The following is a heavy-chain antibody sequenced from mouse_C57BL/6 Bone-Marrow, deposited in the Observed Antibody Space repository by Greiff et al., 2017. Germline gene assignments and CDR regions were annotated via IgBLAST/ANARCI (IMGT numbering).Heavy chain of an antibody. CDR2: IRLKSDTYAT. V-gene: IGHV6-3*01. J-gene: IGHJ1*03. D-gene: IGHD2-2*01. CDR3: TGGVKFDV. Sequence: DVQLQESGRGLVQPGGSMKLSCVASGFTFSNYWMNWVRQSPEKGLEWVALIRLKSDTYATHHAVSVKGRFTISRDDSKSSVYLKMNNLRAEDTGIYYSTGGVKFDVWGTGTTVTVSS. CDR1: GFTFSNYW.